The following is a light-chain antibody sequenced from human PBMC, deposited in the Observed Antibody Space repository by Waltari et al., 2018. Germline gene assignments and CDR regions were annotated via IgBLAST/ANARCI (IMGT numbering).Light chain of an antibody. Sequence: QSVLTQPPSVSGAPGQRVTISCTGSSPNIGAGYDVHWYQQLPGTAPKRLTYGNSNRPSWVPDRFSGSKSGTSPSLAITGLQAEDEADYYCQSYDSSLTLFGGGTKLTVL. V-gene: IGLV1-40*01. CDR2: GNS. CDR1: SPNIGAGYD. J-gene: IGLJ3*02. CDR3: QSYDSSLTL.